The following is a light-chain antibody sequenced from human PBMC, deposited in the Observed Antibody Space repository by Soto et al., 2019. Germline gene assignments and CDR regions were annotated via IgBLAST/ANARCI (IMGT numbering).Light chain of an antibody. J-gene: IGKJ4*01. CDR1: QGISSY. V-gene: IGKV1-8*01. CDR3: QQYYSYPLT. CDR2: AAS. Sequence: IQMTQSPSSLSASLGDRVTITCRASQGISSYLAWYQQKQGKAPKLLIYAASTLQSGVPSRFRGSGSGTDFTLTISCLQSEDFASYYCQQYYSYPLTFGGGTKVDIK.